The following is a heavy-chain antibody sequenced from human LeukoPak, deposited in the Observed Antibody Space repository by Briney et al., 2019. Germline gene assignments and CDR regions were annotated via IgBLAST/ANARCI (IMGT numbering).Heavy chain of an antibody. CDR3: AKRGIVIRAVIIVGFHKEAYYFDY. J-gene: IGHJ4*02. CDR1: GITLSNYG. V-gene: IGHV3-23*01. Sequence: GGSLRLSCAVSGITLSNYGMSWVRQAPGKGLEWVAGISDSGGSTNYADSVKGRFTISRDNPKNTLYLKMNSLRAEDTAVYFCAKRGIVIRAVIIVGFHKEAYYFDYWGQGALVTVSS. D-gene: IGHD3-10*01. CDR2: ISDSGGST.